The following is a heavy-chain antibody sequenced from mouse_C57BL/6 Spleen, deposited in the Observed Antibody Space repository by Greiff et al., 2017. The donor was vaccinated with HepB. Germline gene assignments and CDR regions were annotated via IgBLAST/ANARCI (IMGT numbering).Heavy chain of an antibody. CDR2: IFTGSGST. CDR3: ARLVIYCFDSSSAY. CDR1: GYTFTGYW. Sequence: QVQLQQSGAELMKPGASVKLSCTASGYTFTGYWIEWVKQRPGHGLEWIGEIFTGSGSTYYNEKFKGKATFTADTSSNTAYLQLSSLNTEDSAIYVCARLVIYCFDSSSAYWGQGTLVTVSA. J-gene: IGHJ3*01. D-gene: IGHD1-1*01. V-gene: IGHV1-9*01.